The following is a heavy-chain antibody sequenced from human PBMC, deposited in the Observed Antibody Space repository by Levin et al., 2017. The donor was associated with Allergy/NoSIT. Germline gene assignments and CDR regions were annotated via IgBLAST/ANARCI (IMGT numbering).Heavy chain of an antibody. CDR1: GFTFSSYA. CDR3: ARTRTTFRYYYGMDV. CDR2: ISYDGSNK. D-gene: IGHD1-7*01. Sequence: GESLKISCAASGFTFSSYAMHWVRQAPGKGLEWVAVISYDGSNKYYADSVKGRFTISRDNSKNTLYLQMNSLRAEDTAVYYCARTRTTFRYYYGMDVWGQGTTVTVSS. J-gene: IGHJ6*02. V-gene: IGHV3-30-3*01.